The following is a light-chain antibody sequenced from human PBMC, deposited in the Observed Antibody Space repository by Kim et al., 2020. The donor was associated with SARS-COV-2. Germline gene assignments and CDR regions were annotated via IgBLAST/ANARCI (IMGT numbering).Light chain of an antibody. CDR3: QQYGSSPQT. Sequence: CPGERATLSCRASQSGSSSYLAWYQQKPGQAPRLLIYGASSRATGIPDRFSGSGSGTDFTLTISRLEPEDFAVYYCQQYGSSPQTFGQGTKVDIK. CDR1: QSGSSSY. J-gene: IGKJ1*01. CDR2: GAS. V-gene: IGKV3-20*01.